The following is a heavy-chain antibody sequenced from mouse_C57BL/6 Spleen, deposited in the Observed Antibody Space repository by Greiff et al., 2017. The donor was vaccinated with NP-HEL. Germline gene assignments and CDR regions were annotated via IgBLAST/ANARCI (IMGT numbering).Heavy chain of an antibody. V-gene: IGHV1-50*01. J-gene: IGHJ3*01. D-gene: IGHD2-5*01. Sequence: QVQLKQSGAELVKPGASVKLSCKASGYTFTSYWMQWVKQRPGQGLEWIGEIDPSDSYTNYNQKFKGKATLTVDTSSSTAYMQLSSLTSEDSEVYYCARGGYSNYVGCAYWGQGTLVTVSA. CDR3: ARGGYSNYVGCAY. CDR1: GYTFTSYW. CDR2: IDPSDSYT.